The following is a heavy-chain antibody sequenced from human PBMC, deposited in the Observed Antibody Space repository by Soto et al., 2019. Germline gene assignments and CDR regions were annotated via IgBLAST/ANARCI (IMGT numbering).Heavy chain of an antibody. D-gene: IGHD2-21*01. CDR2: ISAYNGNT. V-gene: IGHV1-18*01. CDR1: GYTFTSYG. CDR3: ARRSVVVIATGTNNWFDP. J-gene: IGHJ5*02. Sequence: ASVKVSCKASGYTFTSYGISWVRQAPGQGLEWMGWISAYNGNTNYAQNLQGRVTMTTDTSTSTAYMELRSLRSDDTAVYYCARRSVVVIATGTNNWFDPWGQGTLVTVSS.